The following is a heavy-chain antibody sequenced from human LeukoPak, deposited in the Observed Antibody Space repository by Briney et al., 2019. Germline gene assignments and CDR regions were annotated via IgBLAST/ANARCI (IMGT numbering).Heavy chain of an antibody. J-gene: IGHJ4*02. CDR1: GGSISNYY. CDR3: ARHWSSSGWLMDY. CDR2: IYYSGST. V-gene: IGHV4-59*08. D-gene: IGHD6-19*01. Sequence: KPSETLSLTCTVSGGSISNYYWSWIQQPPGKGLEWIGYIYYSGSTNYNPSLKSRVTISVDVSKNQFSLKLSSVTAADTAVYYCARHWSSSGWLMDYWGQGTLVTVSS.